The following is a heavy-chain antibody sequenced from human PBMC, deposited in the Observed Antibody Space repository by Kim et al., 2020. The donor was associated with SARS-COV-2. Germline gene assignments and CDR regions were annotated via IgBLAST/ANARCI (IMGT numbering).Heavy chain of an antibody. CDR2: MWHGGSKK. Sequence: GGSLRLSCAASGFNLSNYGMHWVRQAPGKGLEWVAVMWHGGSKKYYADSVKGRFSISRDNSKNTLYLQMNSLKSEDTAIYYCARPHAGADAFDYWGQGTL. V-gene: IGHV3-33*01. CDR3: ARPHAGADAFDY. CDR1: GFNLSNYG. D-gene: IGHD3-10*01. J-gene: IGHJ4*02.